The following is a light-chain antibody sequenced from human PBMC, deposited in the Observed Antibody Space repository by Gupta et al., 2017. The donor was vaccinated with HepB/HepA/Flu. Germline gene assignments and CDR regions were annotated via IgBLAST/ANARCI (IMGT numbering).Light chain of an antibody. CDR1: SSNIGAGYD. J-gene: IGLJ1*01. CDR3: QSYDTSLSGFYV. CDR2: GNN. V-gene: IGLV1-40*01. Sequence: QSVLTQPPSVSGAPGQRATISCTGSSSNIGAGYDVHWYQHLPGTAPKLLIYGNNDRPSGVPDRFSGSKSGTSASLAITGLQAEDEADYFCQSYDTSLSGFYVFGTGTKVTVL.